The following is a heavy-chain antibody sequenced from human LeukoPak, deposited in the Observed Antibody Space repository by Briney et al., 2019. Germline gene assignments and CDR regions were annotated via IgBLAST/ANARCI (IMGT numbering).Heavy chain of an antibody. CDR3: ARSIAARPEFDP. D-gene: IGHD6-6*01. J-gene: IGHJ5*02. CDR1: GGSISSYY. CDR2: IYYSGST. V-gene: IGHV4-59*01. Sequence: PSETLSLTCTVSGGSISSYYWSWTRQPPGKGLEWIGYIYYSGSTNYNPSLKSRVTISVDTSKNQFSLKLSSVTAADTAVYYCARSIAARPEFDPWGQGTLVTVSS.